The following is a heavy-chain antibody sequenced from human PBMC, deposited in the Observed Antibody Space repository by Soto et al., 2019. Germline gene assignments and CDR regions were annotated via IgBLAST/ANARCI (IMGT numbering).Heavy chain of an antibody. CDR2: IYDAGTT. Sequence: PSETLSLTCAVSGASVSRIGFHWGWIRQPPGQGLEWIGSIYDAGTTFYNPSLKSRVTISADTSKSHFSLRLSSVTAADTAVYYCARRGSGHTFDYWGQGTLVTVSS. CDR1: GASVSRIGFH. J-gene: IGHJ4*02. CDR3: ARRGSGHTFDY. D-gene: IGHD3-10*01. V-gene: IGHV4-39*01.